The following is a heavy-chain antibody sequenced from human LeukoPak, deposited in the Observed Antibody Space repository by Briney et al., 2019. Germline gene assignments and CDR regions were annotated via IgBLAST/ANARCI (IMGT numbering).Heavy chain of an antibody. CDR3: AREYYSSTSCYRRDAFDI. CDR2: IYYSGST. D-gene: IGHD2-2*02. Sequence: SETLSLTCTVSGGSISSSSYYWGWIRQPPGKGLEWIGSIYYSGSTYYNPSLKSRVTISVDTSKNQFSLKLSSVTAADTAVYYCAREYYSSTSCYRRDAFDIWGQGTMVTVSS. V-gene: IGHV4-39*07. J-gene: IGHJ3*02. CDR1: GGSISSSSYY.